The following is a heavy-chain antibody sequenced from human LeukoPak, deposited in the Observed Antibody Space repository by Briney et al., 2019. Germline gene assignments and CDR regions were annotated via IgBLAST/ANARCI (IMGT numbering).Heavy chain of an antibody. D-gene: IGHD2-15*01. Sequence: GGSLRLSCAASGFTFSSYSLNWVRQAPGKGLEWVSFISSFSITIYYADSVKGRFTISRDNAEKSLYLQMNSLRAEDTAVYYCARDRGGSYSAIDYWGQGTLVTVSS. CDR3: ARDRGGSYSAIDY. CDR2: ISSFSITI. J-gene: IGHJ4*02. CDR1: GFTFSSYS. V-gene: IGHV3-48*04.